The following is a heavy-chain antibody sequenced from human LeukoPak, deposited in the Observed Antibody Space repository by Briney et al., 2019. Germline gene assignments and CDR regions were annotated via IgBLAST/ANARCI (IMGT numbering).Heavy chain of an antibody. J-gene: IGHJ6*03. CDR3: AKGAVVVRGVVTYYYYMDV. CDR1: GFTFSSYS. D-gene: IGHD3-10*01. Sequence: PGGSLRLSCAASGFTFSSYSMNWVRQAPGKGLEWVSSITSSGRYIYYADSVKGRFTISRDNSENTLYLQMNSLRAEDTAVYYCAKGAVVVRGVVTYYYYMDVWGKGTTVTISS. V-gene: IGHV3-21*04. CDR2: ITSSGRYI.